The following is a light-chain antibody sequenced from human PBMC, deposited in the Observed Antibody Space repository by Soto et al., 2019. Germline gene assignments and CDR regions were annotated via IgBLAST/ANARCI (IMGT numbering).Light chain of an antibody. V-gene: IGKV3-20*01. CDR2: DAC. CDR1: QSLATR. CDR3: QQHGSSST. Sequence: IILTQSPCTLSLSPLEIVTLSFMASQSLATRLAWYHHKPGQAPRLLNYDACNRATGIPARFSGSGSGTDFPITISRLETEDFAVYYCQQHGSSSTFGQGTRLEIK. J-gene: IGKJ5*01.